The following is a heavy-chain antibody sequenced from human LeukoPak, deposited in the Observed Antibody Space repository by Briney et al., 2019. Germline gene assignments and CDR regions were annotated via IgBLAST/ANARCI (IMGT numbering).Heavy chain of an antibody. CDR3: ARVGELLVPDY. J-gene: IGHJ4*02. CDR1: GFTFSTYS. D-gene: IGHD1-26*01. V-gene: IGHV3-21*01. CDR2: ISSSSSYI. Sequence: GGSLRLSCAASGFTFSTYSMNWVRQAPGKGLEWVSSISSSSSYIYYADSVKGRFTISRDNAKNSLYLQMNSLRAEDTAVYYCARVGELLVPDYWGQGTLVTVSS.